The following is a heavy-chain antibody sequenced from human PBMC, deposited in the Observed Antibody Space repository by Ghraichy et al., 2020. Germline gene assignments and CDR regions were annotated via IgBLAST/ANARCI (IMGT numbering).Heavy chain of an antibody. V-gene: IGHV3-74*01. CDR1: GDISSYW. CDR2: INSDGLRI. Sequence: ETLSLTCAASGDISSYWMHWVRQAPGKGLVWVSRINSDGLRINYADSVKGRFTVSRDNAKNKLYLQMNSLSVEDTAIYYCTRVHCSGLCPGADWDFGLWGSGTLVTVSS. CDR3: TRVHCSGLCPGADWDFGL. D-gene: IGHD2-15*01. J-gene: IGHJ2*01.